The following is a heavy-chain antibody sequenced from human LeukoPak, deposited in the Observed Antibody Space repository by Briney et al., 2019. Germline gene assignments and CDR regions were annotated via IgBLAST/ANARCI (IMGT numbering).Heavy chain of an antibody. CDR3: ARGKDLLWFGEFLYYFDY. CDR1: GGSISSYY. D-gene: IGHD3-10*01. V-gene: IGHV4-4*07. Sequence: SETLSLTCTVSGGSISSYYWSWIRQPAGKGLEWIGRTYTSGSTNYNPSLKSRVTMSVDTSKNQFSLKLSSVTAADTAVYYCARGKDLLWFGEFLYYFDYWGQGTLVTVYS. CDR2: TYTSGST. J-gene: IGHJ4*02.